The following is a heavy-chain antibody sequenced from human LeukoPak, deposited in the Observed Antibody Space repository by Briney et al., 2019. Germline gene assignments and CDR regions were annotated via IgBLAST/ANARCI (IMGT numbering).Heavy chain of an antibody. CDR1: GGTFSSYA. D-gene: IGHD4-23*01. CDR3: ARGGGNSFYYYYYMDV. V-gene: IGHV1-69*06. CDR2: IIPIFGTA. Sequence: GPSVKVPCKASGGTFSSYAISWVRQAPGQGLEWMGGIIPIFGTANYAQKFQGRVTTTADKSTSTAYMELSSLRSEDTAVYYCARGGGNSFYYYYYMDVWGKGTTVTVSS. J-gene: IGHJ6*03.